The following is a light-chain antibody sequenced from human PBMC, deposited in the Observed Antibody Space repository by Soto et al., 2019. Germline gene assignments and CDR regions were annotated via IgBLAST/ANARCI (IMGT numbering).Light chain of an antibody. V-gene: IGKV1-5*03. CDR1: QSISTW. CDR3: QQYNTYPLT. J-gene: IGKJ4*01. CDR2: KAS. Sequence: DIQMTQSPSTLSASVGDRVTITCRASQSISTWLAWYQQKPGKAPKLLIYKASSLEAGVPSRFSGSGSGTEFNITISSLQPDDFATYYCQQYNTYPLTFGGGTPVEIK.